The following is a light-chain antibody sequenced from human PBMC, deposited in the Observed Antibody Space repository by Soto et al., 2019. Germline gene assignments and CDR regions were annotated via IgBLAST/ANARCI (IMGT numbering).Light chain of an antibody. CDR3: QHPDRYSGT. V-gene: IGKV1-5*03. J-gene: IGKJ1*01. CDR1: QTISSW. CDR2: KAS. Sequence: DIQMTQSPSTLSGSVGDRVTITCLASQTISSWLACYQQKPGKAPKLLIYKASTLKSGVPSRFSGRGSRTEFNLTSSSLQPDDFASYYMQHPDRYSGTVGQGTKVDIK.